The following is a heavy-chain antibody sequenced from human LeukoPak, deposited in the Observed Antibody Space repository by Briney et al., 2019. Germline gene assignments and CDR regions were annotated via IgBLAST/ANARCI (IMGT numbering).Heavy chain of an antibody. CDR2: INWNGGST. CDR3: ARERYYYDSIGYYYGGTAPDY. Sequence: GGSLRLSCAASGFTFDDYGMSWVRQAPGKGLEWVTGINWNGGSTGYADSVKGRFTISRDNAKNSLYLQMNSLRAEDTALYYCARERYYYDSIGYYYGGTAPDYWGQGTLVTVSS. V-gene: IGHV3-20*04. D-gene: IGHD3-22*01. CDR1: GFTFDDYG. J-gene: IGHJ4*02.